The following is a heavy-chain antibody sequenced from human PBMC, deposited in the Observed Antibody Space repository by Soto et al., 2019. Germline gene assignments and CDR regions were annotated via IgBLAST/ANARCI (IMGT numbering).Heavy chain of an antibody. Sequence: SETLSLTCTVSGGSVRSGSYYWSWIRQPPGKGLEWIGYIYYSGTTNYNPSLKSRVTISVDTSENQFSLKLSSVTAADTAVYYCARHIALSGSFPFDYWGQGTLVTVSS. CDR1: GGSVRSGSYY. D-gene: IGHD2-8*02. CDR2: IYYSGTT. CDR3: ARHIALSGSFPFDY. J-gene: IGHJ4*02. V-gene: IGHV4-61*01.